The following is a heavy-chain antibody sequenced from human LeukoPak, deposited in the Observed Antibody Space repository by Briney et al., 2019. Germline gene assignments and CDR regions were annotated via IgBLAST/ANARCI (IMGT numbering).Heavy chain of an antibody. V-gene: IGHV4-61*02. Sequence: SETLSLTCTVSGASISSGSYYWNWIRQPAGKGLEWIGRIFASGSTNYNPSLKSRVTMSVDTSKNQFSLKLSSVTAADTAVYYCARDHGGMRYFDWLPYYFDYWGQGTLVTVSS. CDR2: IFASGST. D-gene: IGHD3-9*01. CDR3: ARDHGGMRYFDWLPYYFDY. J-gene: IGHJ4*02. CDR1: GASISSGSYY.